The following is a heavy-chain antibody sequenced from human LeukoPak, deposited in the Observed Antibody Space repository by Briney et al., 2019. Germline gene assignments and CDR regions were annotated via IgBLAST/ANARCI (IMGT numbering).Heavy chain of an antibody. CDR1: GYTFTSYY. CDR3: ARSRATGLSNWFDP. J-gene: IGHJ5*02. CDR2: INGGNGNT. D-gene: IGHD1-14*01. Sequence: ASVKVSCKASGYTFTSYYMHWVRQAPGQRPEWMGWINGGNGNTKYSQEFQGRVTITRDTSASTAYMELSSLTSEDMAVYYCARSRATGLSNWFDPWGQGTLVTVSS. V-gene: IGHV1-3*03.